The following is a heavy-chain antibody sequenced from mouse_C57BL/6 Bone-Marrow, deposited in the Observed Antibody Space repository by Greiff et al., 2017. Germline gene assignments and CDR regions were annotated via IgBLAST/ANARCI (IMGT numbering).Heavy chain of an antibody. Sequence: EVKLVESGEGLVKPGGSLKLSCAASGFTFSSYAMSWVRQTPEKRLEWVAYISSGGDYINYADTVKGRFTISRDNARNTLYLQMSSLKSEDTAMYYCTRGLLVFDYWGQGTTLTVSS. CDR2: ISSGGDYI. CDR3: TRGLLVFDY. D-gene: IGHD2-2*01. V-gene: IGHV5-9-1*02. CDR1: GFTFSSYA. J-gene: IGHJ2*01.